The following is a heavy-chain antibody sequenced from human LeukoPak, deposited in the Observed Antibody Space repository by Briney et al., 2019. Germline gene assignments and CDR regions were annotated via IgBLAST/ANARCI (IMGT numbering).Heavy chain of an antibody. CDR3: ARDDYGSGSYLFY. J-gene: IGHJ4*02. Sequence: SETLSLTCTVSGGSISSYYWSWIRQPPGKGLEWIGYSYHSGSTNYNPSLKSRVTISVDTSKKQFFLKLSSVTAADTAVYYCARDDYGSGSYLFYWGQGTLVTVSS. D-gene: IGHD3-10*01. CDR2: SYHSGST. V-gene: IGHV4-59*01. CDR1: GGSISSYY.